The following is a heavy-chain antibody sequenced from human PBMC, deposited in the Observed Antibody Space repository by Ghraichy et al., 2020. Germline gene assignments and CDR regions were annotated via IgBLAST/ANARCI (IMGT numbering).Heavy chain of an antibody. CDR1: GFTFGSYI. Sequence: GESLNIYCTASGFTFGSYIMHWVRQAPGRGLEWVAAISYDGSNKYYADYVRGRFTISRDNSKNTLYLQIYSLTSEDTAVFYCARAPNPSAIAASATPVYWGQGALVTVSS. CDR2: ISYDGSNK. D-gene: IGHD6-13*01. J-gene: IGHJ4*02. CDR3: ARAPNPSAIAASATPVY. V-gene: IGHV3-30*04.